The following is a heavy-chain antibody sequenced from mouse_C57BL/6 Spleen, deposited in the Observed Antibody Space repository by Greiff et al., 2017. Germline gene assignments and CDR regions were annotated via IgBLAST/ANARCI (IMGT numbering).Heavy chain of an antibody. CDR2: IDPSDSYT. D-gene: IGHD2-1*01. Sequence: VQLQQPGAELVMPGASVKLSCKASGYTFTSYWMHRVKQRPGQGLEWIGEIDPSDSYTNYNQKFKGKSTLTVDKSSSTAYMQLSSLTSEDSAVYYCAVYGNFYAYWGQGTLVTVSA. CDR3: AVYGNFYAY. J-gene: IGHJ3*01. V-gene: IGHV1-69*01. CDR1: GYTFTSYW.